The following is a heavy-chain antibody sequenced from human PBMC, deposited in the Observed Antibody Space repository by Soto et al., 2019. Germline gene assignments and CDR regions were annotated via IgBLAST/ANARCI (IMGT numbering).Heavy chain of an antibody. V-gene: IGHV3-21*01. CDR3: TRDRSPGIVFPDFDF. D-gene: IGHD2-15*01. Sequence: EVQLVESGGGLAKPGGSLRLSCAASGFLFNSYGMNWVRLSPGRGLEWISSISSTSTYIEYADSVKGRFIISRDNAENSLFLQMNSLIAEDTAVYYCTRDRSPGIVFPDFDFWGQGALVTVSS. J-gene: IGHJ4*02. CDR1: GFLFNSYG. CDR2: ISSTSTYI.